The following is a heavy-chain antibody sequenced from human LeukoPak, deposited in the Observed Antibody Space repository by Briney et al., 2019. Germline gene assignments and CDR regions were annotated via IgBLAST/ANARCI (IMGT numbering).Heavy chain of an antibody. V-gene: IGHV5-51*01. Sequence: GESLKISCKGSGYSFTSYWIGWVRQMPGKGLEWMGIIYPGDSDTRYSPSFQGQVTISADKSISTAYLQWSSLKASDTAMYYCAREVPLRRVCASCYKKGWFDPWGQGTLVTVSS. J-gene: IGHJ5*02. CDR2: IYPGDSDT. CDR1: GYSFTSYW. CDR3: AREVPLRRVCASCYKKGWFDP. D-gene: IGHD2-2*02.